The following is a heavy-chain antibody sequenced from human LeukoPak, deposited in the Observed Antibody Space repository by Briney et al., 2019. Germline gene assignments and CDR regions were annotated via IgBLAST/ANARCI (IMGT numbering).Heavy chain of an antibody. CDR2: IGTAGDT. CDR1: GFTFSSYD. J-gene: IGHJ6*02. Sequence: AGGSLILSCAASGFTFSSYDMHWVRQATGKGLEWVSAIGTAGDTYYPGSVKGRFTISRENAKNSLYLQMNSLRAGDTAVYYCARETEKGMDVWGQGTTVTVSS. V-gene: IGHV3-13*01. CDR3: ARETEKGMDV.